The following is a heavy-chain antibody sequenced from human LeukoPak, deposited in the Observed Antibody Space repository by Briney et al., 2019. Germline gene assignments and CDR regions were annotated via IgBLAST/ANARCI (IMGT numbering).Heavy chain of an antibody. CDR2: VNPSDGAT. D-gene: IGHD2-8*01. Sequence: ASVKVSCKASGYTFTLYYIHWVRQAPGQGLEWMGMVNPSDGATTYAQRFQGRVTMTRDMSTTTVYMDLRSLRSEDTAVCFCAREQRGGLSGNLGGLFAMYYTYYYMDVWGRGTTVTVSS. CDR3: AREQRGGLSGNLGGLFAMYYTYYYMDV. J-gene: IGHJ6*03. V-gene: IGHV1-46*01. CDR1: GYTFTLYY.